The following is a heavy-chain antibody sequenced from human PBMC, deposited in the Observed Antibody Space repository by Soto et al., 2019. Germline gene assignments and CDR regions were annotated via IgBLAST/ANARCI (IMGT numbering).Heavy chain of an antibody. Sequence: EVQLLESGGGLGQPGGSLRLSCAASGFTFRDYAMSWVRQAPGKGLEWVSTISGSLGSAYYADSVKGRFTISRDNSNNTLYLQMNSLRAEDTAVYYCAKDSGLPDFGVVIHAFDIWGQGTLVTVSS. CDR1: GFTFRDYA. CDR2: ISGSLGSA. CDR3: AKDSGLPDFGVVIHAFDI. V-gene: IGHV3-23*01. D-gene: IGHD3-3*01. J-gene: IGHJ3*02.